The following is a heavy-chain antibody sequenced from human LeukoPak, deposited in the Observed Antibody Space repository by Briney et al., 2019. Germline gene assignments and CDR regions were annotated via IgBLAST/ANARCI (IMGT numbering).Heavy chain of an antibody. CDR1: GYSFTSYW. J-gene: IGHJ5*02. V-gene: IGHV5-51*01. D-gene: IGHD2-15*01. Sequence: GESLKISCKGSGYSFTSYWIVWVRQMPGKGLEWMGSIYPGDSDTRYSPSFQGQVTISADKSISTAYLQWSSLKASDTAMYYCARVGYCSGGSCYSSWFDPWGQGTLVTVSS. CDR2: IYPGDSDT. CDR3: ARVGYCSGGSCYSSWFDP.